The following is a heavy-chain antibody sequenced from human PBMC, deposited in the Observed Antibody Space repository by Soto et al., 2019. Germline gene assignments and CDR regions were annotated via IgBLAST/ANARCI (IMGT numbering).Heavy chain of an antibody. V-gene: IGHV3-23*01. CDR3: ARYCISTSCYIRYGMDV. D-gene: IGHD2-2*02. J-gene: IGHJ6*02. Sequence: PGGSLRLSCAASGFTFSSYARSWVRQAPGKGLEWVSATSSSGGSTYYADSVKGRFTISRDNSKSTLYLQMNSLRAEDTAIYYCARYCISTSCYIRYGMDVWGQGTTVTVSS. CDR2: TSSSGGST. CDR1: GFTFSSYA.